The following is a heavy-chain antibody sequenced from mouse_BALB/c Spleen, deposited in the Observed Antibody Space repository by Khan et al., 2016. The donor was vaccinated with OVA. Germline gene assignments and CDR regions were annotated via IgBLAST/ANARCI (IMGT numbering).Heavy chain of an antibody. J-gene: IGHJ3*01. CDR3: ARSNSNYWVAY. V-gene: IGHV9-3-1*01. CDR2: IKTYTGEA. Sequence: QIQLVQSGPELKKPGETVKISCKASGYTLTNYGMNWVKQAPGKGLKWMGWIKTYTGEATYADDFKGRFAFSLATSASTAYLQINNIKADDTTTYFGARSNSNYWVAYWGQATLVTVSA. D-gene: IGHD2-5*01. CDR1: GYTLTNYG.